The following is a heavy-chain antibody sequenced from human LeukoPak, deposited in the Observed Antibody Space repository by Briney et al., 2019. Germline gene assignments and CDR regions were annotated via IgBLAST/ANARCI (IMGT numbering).Heavy chain of an antibody. CDR2: FDAEDGET. V-gene: IGHV1-24*01. CDR3: ATDPGIAVAEGYYYYGMDV. CDR1: GYTLTELS. D-gene: IGHD6-19*01. J-gene: IGHJ6*02. Sequence: ASVKVSCKVSGYTLTELSMHWVRQAPGKGREWMGGFDAEDGETIYAQKFQGRVTMAEDTSTDTAYMELSSLRSEDTAVYYCATDPGIAVAEGYYYYGMDVWGQGTTVTVSS.